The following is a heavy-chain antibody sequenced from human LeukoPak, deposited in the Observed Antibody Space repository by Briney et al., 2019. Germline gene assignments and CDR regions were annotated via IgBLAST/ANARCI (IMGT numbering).Heavy chain of an antibody. V-gene: IGHV3-23*01. CDR3: AKGGGLLPIGYCSSTSCPASYYYYYMDV. CDR1: GFTFSSYA. J-gene: IGHJ6*03. D-gene: IGHD2-2*01. CDR2: ISGSGGST. Sequence: GGSLRLSCAASGFTFSSYAMSWVRQAPGKGLEWVSAISGSGGSTYYADSVKGRFTISRDNSKNTLYLQMNSLRAEDTAVYYCAKGGGLLPIGYCSSTSCPASYYYYYMDVWGKGTTVTVSS.